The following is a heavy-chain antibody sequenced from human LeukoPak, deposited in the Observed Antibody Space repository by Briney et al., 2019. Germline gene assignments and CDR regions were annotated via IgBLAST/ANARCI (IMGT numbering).Heavy chain of an antibody. J-gene: IGHJ5*02. Sequence: ASETLSLTCTVSGGSISSSSYYWGWIRQPPGKGLEWIGSIYYSGSTYYNPSLKSRVTISVDTSKNQFSLKLSSVTAADTAVYYCARTPHYDIHPTLNWFDPWGQGTLVTVSS. CDR1: GGSISSSSYY. V-gene: IGHV4-39*07. D-gene: IGHD3-9*01. CDR3: ARTPHYDIHPTLNWFDP. CDR2: IYYSGST.